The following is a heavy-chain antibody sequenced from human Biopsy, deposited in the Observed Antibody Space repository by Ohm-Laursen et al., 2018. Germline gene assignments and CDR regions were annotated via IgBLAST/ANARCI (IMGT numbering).Heavy chain of an antibody. CDR2: INHRGST. CDR1: GGSFSGYY. Sequence: GTLSLTWAVYGGSFSGYYWSWIRQPPGKGLEWIGEINHRGSTNYNPSLKSRVAISVDTSKNQFSLKLRSVTAADTAVYYCARAVDYYDPYYYYGLDVWGQGTTVTVSS. CDR3: ARAVDYYDPYYYYGLDV. V-gene: IGHV4-34*01. D-gene: IGHD3-16*01. J-gene: IGHJ6*02.